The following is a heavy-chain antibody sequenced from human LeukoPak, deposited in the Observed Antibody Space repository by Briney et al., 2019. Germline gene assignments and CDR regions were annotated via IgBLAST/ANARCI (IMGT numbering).Heavy chain of an antibody. CDR1: GFTFSSYS. V-gene: IGHV3-21*01. J-gene: IGHJ4*02. D-gene: IGHD6-13*01. CDR2: ISSSSSYI. CDR3: ARDWWRAAGGMDY. Sequence: GGSLRLSCAASGFTFSSYSMNWVRQAPGKGLEWVSSISSSSSYIYYADSVKGRFTISRDNAKNSLYLQMNSLRAEDTAVYYCARDWWRAAGGMDYWGQGTLVTVSS.